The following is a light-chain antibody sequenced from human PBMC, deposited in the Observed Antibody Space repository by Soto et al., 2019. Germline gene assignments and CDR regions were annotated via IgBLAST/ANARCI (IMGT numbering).Light chain of an antibody. Sequence: MTQSPLSLPVTPGEPASISCRSSQSLLHSNGCNYLDWYQQKPGKAPKLLIYAASSLQSGVPSRFSGSGSGTDFTLTISSLQPEGFATYYCQQSYSTPLTFGQGTKVDIK. CDR2: AAS. V-gene: IGKV1-39*01. CDR1: QSLLHSNGCNY. CDR3: QQSYSTPLT. J-gene: IGKJ1*01.